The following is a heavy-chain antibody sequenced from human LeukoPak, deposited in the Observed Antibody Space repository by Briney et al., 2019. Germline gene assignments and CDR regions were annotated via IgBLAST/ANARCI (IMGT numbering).Heavy chain of an antibody. V-gene: IGHV4-39*07. CDR1: GGSISSSSYY. CDR2: IYYSGST. D-gene: IGHD3-10*01. J-gene: IGHJ5*02. CDR3: ERGGYYGSGNDFRFDP. Sequence: SETLSLTCTVSGGSISSSSYYWGWIRQPPGKGLEWIVSIYYSGSTNYNPSLKSRVTISVDTSKSQFSLKLSSVTAADTAIYYCERGGYYGSGNDFRFDPWGQGTLVTVSS.